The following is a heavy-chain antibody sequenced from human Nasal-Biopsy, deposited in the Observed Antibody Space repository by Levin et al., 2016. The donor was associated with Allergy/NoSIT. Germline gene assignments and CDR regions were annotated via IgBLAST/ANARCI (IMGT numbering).Heavy chain of an antibody. V-gene: IGHV3-23*01. Sequence: GESLKISCAASGFTFSSYAMSWVRQTPGKGLEWVSSITNSGGTTYYADSVKGRFTISRDNSKNTLYLLMNSLRADDTALYYCAKASQSGYDYHPYFDSWGQGTLVTVSS. D-gene: IGHD5-12*01. CDR1: GFTFSSYA. CDR2: ITNSGGTT. CDR3: AKASQSGYDYHPYFDS. J-gene: IGHJ4*02.